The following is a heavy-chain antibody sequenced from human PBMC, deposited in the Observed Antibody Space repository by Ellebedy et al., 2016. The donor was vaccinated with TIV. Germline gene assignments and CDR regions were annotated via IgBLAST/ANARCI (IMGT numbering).Heavy chain of an antibody. CDR3: ASYGSLNWFDP. D-gene: IGHD3-10*01. CDR1: GGSFSGYY. Sequence: SETLTLTXAVHGGSFSGYYWSWIRQPPGKGLEWIGEINHSGSTNYNPSLKSRVTISVDTSKNQFSLKLSSVTAADTAVYYRASYGSLNWFDPWGQGTLVTVSS. V-gene: IGHV4-34*01. J-gene: IGHJ5*02. CDR2: INHSGST.